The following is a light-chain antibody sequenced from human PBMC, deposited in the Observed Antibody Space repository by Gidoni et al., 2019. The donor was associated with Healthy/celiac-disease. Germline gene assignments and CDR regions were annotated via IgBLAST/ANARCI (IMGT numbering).Light chain of an antibody. Sequence: IVLTQSPATLSVSPGERATLSCRASQSVSSNLAWYQQKPGQAPRLLIYGASTRATGIPARFSGSGSGTEFTLTISSLQSEDFAVYYCQQYNNAMYTFGQGTKLEIK. V-gene: IGKV3-15*01. CDR1: QSVSSN. CDR2: GAS. CDR3: QQYNNAMYT. J-gene: IGKJ2*01.